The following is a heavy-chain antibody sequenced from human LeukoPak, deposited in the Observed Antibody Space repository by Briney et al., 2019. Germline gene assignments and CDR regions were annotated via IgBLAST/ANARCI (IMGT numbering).Heavy chain of an antibody. CDR1: GFTFSRYT. CDR2: ISGDSKYI. J-gene: IGHJ4*02. Sequence: PGGSLRLSCAGSGFTFSRYTFNWVRQAPGRGLEWVSAISGDSKYIYYTDSVKGRFTISRGNAKNSLYLQMNSLRAEDTAVYYCAREPFWSGYYSNLHFDYWGQGTLVTVSS. D-gene: IGHD3-3*01. V-gene: IGHV3-21*01. CDR3: AREPFWSGYYSNLHFDY.